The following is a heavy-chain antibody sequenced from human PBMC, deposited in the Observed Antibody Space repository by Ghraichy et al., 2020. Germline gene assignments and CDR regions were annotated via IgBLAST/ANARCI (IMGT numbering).Heavy chain of an antibody. CDR1: GYTFTSYA. Sequence: ASVKVSCKASGYTFTSYAMHWVRQAPGQRLEWMGWINAGNGNTKYSQKFQGRVTITRDTSASTAYMELSSLRSEDTAVYYCARSVRTDRTFPPDYWGQGTLVTVSS. D-gene: IGHD2/OR15-2a*01. CDR3: ARSVRTDRTFPPDY. J-gene: IGHJ4*02. V-gene: IGHV1-3*01. CDR2: INAGNGNT.